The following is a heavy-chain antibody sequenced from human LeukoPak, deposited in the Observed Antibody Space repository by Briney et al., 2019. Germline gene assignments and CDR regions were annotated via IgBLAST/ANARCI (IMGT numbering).Heavy chain of an antibody. CDR2: INHSGST. CDR1: GGSFSGYY. J-gene: IGHJ4*02. CDR3: ARRRRRYYYGSGSYQTPLSY. Sequence: SETLSLTCAVYGGSFSGYYWSWIRQPPGKGLEWIGEINHSGSTNYNPSLKSRVTISVDTSKNQFPLKLSSVTAADTAVYYCARRRRRYYYGSGSYQTPLSYWGQGTLVTVSS. V-gene: IGHV4-34*01. D-gene: IGHD3-10*01.